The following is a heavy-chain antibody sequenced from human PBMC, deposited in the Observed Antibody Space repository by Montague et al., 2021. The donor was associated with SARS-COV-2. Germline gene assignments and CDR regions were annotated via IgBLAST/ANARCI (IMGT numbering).Heavy chain of an antibody. J-gene: IGHJ4*02. CDR1: GDSINSTYYY. CDR3: ARHNDGYNRLYYFDY. CDR2: INYRGTT. Sequence: SETLSLTCTVSGDSINSTYYYCGLIRQPPGKGLEWIGSINYRGTTHYNPSLKSRVTMSVDTSKSLFSLELSSVTAADTALYYCARHNDGYNRLYYFDYWGQGTLVTVSS. D-gene: IGHD5-24*01. V-gene: IGHV4-39*01.